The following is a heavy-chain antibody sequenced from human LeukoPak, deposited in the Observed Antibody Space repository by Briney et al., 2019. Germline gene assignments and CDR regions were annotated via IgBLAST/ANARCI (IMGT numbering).Heavy chain of an antibody. Sequence: ASVKVSCKASGYTFTSYSMHWVRQAPGQGLEWMRIINPSGGSTSYAQKFQGRVTMTRDTSTSTVYMELSSLRSEDTAVYYCARDYGSGSYGYWGQGTLVTVSS. V-gene: IGHV1-46*01. CDR3: ARDYGSGSYGY. J-gene: IGHJ4*02. D-gene: IGHD3-10*01. CDR2: INPSGGST. CDR1: GYTFTSYS.